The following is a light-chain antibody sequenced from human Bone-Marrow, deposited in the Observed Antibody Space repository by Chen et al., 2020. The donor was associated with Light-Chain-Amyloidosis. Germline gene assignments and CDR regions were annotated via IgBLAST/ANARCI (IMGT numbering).Light chain of an antibody. Sequence: SYVLTQPSSVSVAPGQTPTIACGGNNIGSTSVHWYQQTPGQAPLLVVYDDSDRPSGIPERLSGSNSGNTAILTISRVEAGDEADYYCQVWDRNSDRPVFGGGTKLTVL. J-gene: IGLJ3*02. CDR2: DDS. V-gene: IGLV3-21*02. CDR3: QVWDRNSDRPV. CDR1: NIGSTS.